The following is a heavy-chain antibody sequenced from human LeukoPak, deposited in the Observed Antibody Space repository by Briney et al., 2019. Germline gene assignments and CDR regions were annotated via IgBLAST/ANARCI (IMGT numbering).Heavy chain of an antibody. CDR3: ARQLSVAAAGIAPGEVDY. J-gene: IGHJ4*02. CDR1: GGSISSYY. Sequence: PSETLSLTCAVSGGSISSYYWSWIRQPPGKGLEWIGYIYYSGSTNYNPSLKSRVTISVDTSKNQCSLKLSSVTAADTAVYYCARQLSVAAAGIAPGEVDYWGQGTLVTVSS. CDR2: IYYSGST. D-gene: IGHD6-13*01. V-gene: IGHV4-59*08.